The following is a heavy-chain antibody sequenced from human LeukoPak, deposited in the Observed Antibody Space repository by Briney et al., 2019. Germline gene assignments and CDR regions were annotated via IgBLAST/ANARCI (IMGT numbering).Heavy chain of an antibody. V-gene: IGHV4-34*01. J-gene: IGHJ4*02. D-gene: IGHD6-13*01. Sequence: SETVSLTCDVYGGTFSGYYWSWIRQPPGKGLEWIGEINHSGSTNYNPSLKSRVTISVDTSKNQFSLKLSSVTAADTAVYYCARMSGSSWYGEDYWGQGTLVTVSS. CDR1: GGTFSGYY. CDR2: INHSGST. CDR3: ARMSGSSWYGEDY.